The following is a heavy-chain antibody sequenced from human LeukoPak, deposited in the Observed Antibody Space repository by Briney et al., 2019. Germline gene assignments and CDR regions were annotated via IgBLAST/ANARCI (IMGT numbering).Heavy chain of an antibody. D-gene: IGHD2-15*01. CDR1: GGSISSSSYY. CDR2: IYYSGST. V-gene: IGHV4-39*01. CDR3: ARSNRVVVAATHFDY. J-gene: IGHJ4*02. Sequence: SSETLSLTCTVSGGSISSSSYYWGWIRQPPGKGLEWIGSIYYSGSTYYNPSLKSRVTISVYTSKNQFSLKLSSATAADTAVYYCARSNRVVVAATHFDYWGQGTLVTVSS.